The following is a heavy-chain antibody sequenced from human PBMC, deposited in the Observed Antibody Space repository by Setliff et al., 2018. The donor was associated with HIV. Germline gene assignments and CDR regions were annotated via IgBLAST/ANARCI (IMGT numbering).Heavy chain of an antibody. Sequence: GGSLRLSCAASGFAFSASAMSWFRQAPGKGLEWVTDISGSGGVTYYADSVRGRFTVSRDNSGRTLYLQINSLRAEDTAIYYCAKARTTVTSALDSWGQGTLVTVSS. CDR2: ISGSGGVT. J-gene: IGHJ4*02. CDR1: GFAFSASA. D-gene: IGHD4-17*01. CDR3: AKARTTVTSALDS. V-gene: IGHV3-23*01.